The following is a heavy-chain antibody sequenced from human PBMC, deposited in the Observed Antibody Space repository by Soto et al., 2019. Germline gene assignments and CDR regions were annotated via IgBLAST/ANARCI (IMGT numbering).Heavy chain of an antibody. CDR3: ARTRNGGVADSFDS. J-gene: IGHJ5*01. CDR1: GFTFSRHA. V-gene: IGHV3-30*04. D-gene: IGHD3-3*01. CDR2: ISRDGSYI. Sequence: GGSLRLSCAASGFTFSRHAIHWVRLTPGRGLEWVLAISRDGSYIYYTDSVKGRFTVSSANSKNTVFVQMNRLIPDDTALYFCARTRNGGVADSFDSWGQGTLVTVSS.